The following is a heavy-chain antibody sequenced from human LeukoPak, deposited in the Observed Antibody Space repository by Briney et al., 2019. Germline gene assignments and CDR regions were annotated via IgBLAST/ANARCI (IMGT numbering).Heavy chain of an antibody. CDR2: IYHSGST. J-gene: IGHJ4*02. CDR1: GGSISSYY. Sequence: SETLSLTCTVSGGSISSYYWSWIRQPPGKGLEWIGSIYHSGSTFYNPSLKSRVTISVDTPKNQFSLKLTSVTAADTAIYYCARDNIAVAATTFDYWGQGTLVTVSS. V-gene: IGHV4-38-2*02. D-gene: IGHD6-19*01. CDR3: ARDNIAVAATTFDY.